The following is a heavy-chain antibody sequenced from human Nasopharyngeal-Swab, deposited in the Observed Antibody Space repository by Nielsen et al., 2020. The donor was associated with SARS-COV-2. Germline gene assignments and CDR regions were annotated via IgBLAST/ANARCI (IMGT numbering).Heavy chain of an antibody. D-gene: IGHD4/OR15-4a*01. Sequence: GESLKISCSVSGFTFSNSALCWVRQAPGKGLDWVSAISISGATTFCADSVRGRFTISRDNDRNTVYLQMSSLTVEDTAIYYCAKEEVPNDYWGQGTLVTVSS. CDR3: AKEEVPNDY. CDR2: ISISGATT. J-gene: IGHJ4*02. V-gene: IGHV3-23*01. CDR1: GFTFSNSA.